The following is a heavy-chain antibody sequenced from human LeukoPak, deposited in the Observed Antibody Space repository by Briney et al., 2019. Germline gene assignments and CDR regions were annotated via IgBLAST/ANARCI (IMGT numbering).Heavy chain of an antibody. CDR2: IYTSGST. Sequence: SETLSLTCTVSGGSISSYHWSWIRQPAGKGLEWIGRIYTSGSTNYNPSLKSRVTMSVDTSKNQFSLKLSSVTAADTAVYYCARDMYYYDSSGPRFDYWGQGTLVTVSS. J-gene: IGHJ4*02. CDR3: ARDMYYYDSSGPRFDY. D-gene: IGHD3-22*01. V-gene: IGHV4-4*07. CDR1: GGSISSYH.